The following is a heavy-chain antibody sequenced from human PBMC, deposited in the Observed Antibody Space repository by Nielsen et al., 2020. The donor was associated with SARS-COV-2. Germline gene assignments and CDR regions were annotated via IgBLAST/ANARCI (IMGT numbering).Heavy chain of an antibody. Sequence: GSLRLSCAVYGGSFSGYYWSWIRQPPGKGLEWIGYIYYSGSTNYNPSLKSRVTISVDTSKNQFSLKLSSVTAADTAVYYCASRIVGARYFDYWGQGTLVTVSS. CDR1: GGSFSGYY. V-gene: IGHV4-59*13. CDR2: IYYSGST. CDR3: ASRIVGARYFDY. D-gene: IGHD1-26*01. J-gene: IGHJ4*02.